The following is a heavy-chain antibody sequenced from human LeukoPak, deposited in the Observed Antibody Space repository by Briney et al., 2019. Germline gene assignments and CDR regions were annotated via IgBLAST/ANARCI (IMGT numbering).Heavy chain of an antibody. CDR1: GGTISSYA. CDR2: IIPIFGTA. Sequence: SVKVSCKASGGTISSYAISWVRQAPGQGLEWMGGIIPIFGTANYAQKFQGRVTITTDESTSTAYMELSSLRSEDTAVYYCARGSYGDYAYYFDYWGQGTLVTVSS. CDR3: ARGSYGDYAYYFDY. D-gene: IGHD4-17*01. J-gene: IGHJ4*02. V-gene: IGHV1-69*05.